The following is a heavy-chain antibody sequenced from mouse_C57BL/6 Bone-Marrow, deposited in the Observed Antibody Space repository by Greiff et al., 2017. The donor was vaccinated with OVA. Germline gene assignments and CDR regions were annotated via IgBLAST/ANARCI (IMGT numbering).Heavy chain of an antibody. D-gene: IGHD2-3*01. CDR3: ESYDDDWYFDV. J-gene: IGHJ1*03. V-gene: IGHV7-3*01. Sequence: EVQLVESGGGLVQPGGSLSLSCAASGFTFTDYYMSWVRQPPGKALEWLGFIRNKANGYTTEYSASVKGRFTNSRDNSQSMLNLQMYALGAEDSATYYCESYDDDWYFDVWGTGTTVTVSS. CDR2: IRNKANGYTT. CDR1: GFTFTDYY.